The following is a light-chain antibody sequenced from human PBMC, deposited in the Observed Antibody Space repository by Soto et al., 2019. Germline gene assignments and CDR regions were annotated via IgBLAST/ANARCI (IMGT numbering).Light chain of an antibody. CDR1: QSISTW. CDR3: QQYNSYST. J-gene: IGKJ1*01. V-gene: IGKV1-5*01. Sequence: DIQMTQSPSTLSASVGDRVTVTCRASQSISTWLAWYQQKPGKAPKLLIYDASSLESGVPSRFSGSGSGTEFAVNISSLQPEDFARYYCQQYNSYSTVGQGTKVDIK. CDR2: DAS.